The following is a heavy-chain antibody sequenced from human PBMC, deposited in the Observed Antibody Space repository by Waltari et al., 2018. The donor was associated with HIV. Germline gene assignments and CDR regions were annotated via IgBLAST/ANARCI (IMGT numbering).Heavy chain of an antibody. D-gene: IGHD3-22*01. CDR1: GFTLSGYR. Sequence: EVQLVESGGGLVKPGGYLRLSGAAPGFTLSGYRMTWVRQAPGKGLEWVSSISSSSSYIYYADSVKGRFTISRDNAKNSLYLQMNSLRAEDTAVYYCARVDYYHSTKSRYFDSWGQGTLVTVSS. CDR2: ISSSSSYI. J-gene: IGHJ4*02. V-gene: IGHV3-21*01. CDR3: ARVDYYHSTKSRYFDS.